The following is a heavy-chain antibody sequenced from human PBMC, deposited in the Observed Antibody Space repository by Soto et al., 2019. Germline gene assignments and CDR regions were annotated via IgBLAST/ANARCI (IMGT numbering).Heavy chain of an antibody. Sequence: QVQLQESGPVLVKPSQTLSLTCTVSGGSISSGAYYWSWIRQHSEKGLEWIGYMHYSGIAYYNPSLTSRVTISVDTSKNQFSLKLSSVTAADTAVYYCARYYFDNSGNSNWFDPWGRGTLVTVSS. CDR3: ARYYFDNSGNSNWFDP. J-gene: IGHJ5*02. V-gene: IGHV4-31*03. CDR2: MHYSGIA. CDR1: GGSISSGAYY. D-gene: IGHD3-22*01.